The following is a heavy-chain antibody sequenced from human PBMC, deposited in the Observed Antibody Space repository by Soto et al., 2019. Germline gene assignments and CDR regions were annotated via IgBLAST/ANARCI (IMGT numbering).Heavy chain of an antibody. CDR2: IWFDGSNP. D-gene: IGHD2-2*01. V-gene: IGHV3-33*01. CDR1: GFSFRNYG. J-gene: IGHJ3*01. Sequence: PGGSLRLSCVGSGFSFRNYGMHWVRQAPDKGLEWVAVIWFDGSNPDYADSVKGRFTISRDNSKNTLYLHMNNLRAEDTALYSCERPSVLEGTYAAFDLWGQGPMVTVSS. CDR3: ERPSVLEGTYAAFDL.